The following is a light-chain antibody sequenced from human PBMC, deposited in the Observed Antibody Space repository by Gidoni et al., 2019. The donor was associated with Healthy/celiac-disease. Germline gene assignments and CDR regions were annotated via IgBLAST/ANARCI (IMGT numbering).Light chain of an antibody. CDR2: AAS. V-gene: IGKV1-39*01. CDR3: QQSYSTPGT. Sequence: DIQMTQSPSSLSASVGDRVTITCRASQSISSYLNWYQQKPGKAPKLLIYAASSLQSGVPSRFSGGGSGTDFTLTISSLQPEDFATYYCQQSYSTPGTFGQGTKLEIK. CDR1: QSISSY. J-gene: IGKJ2*02.